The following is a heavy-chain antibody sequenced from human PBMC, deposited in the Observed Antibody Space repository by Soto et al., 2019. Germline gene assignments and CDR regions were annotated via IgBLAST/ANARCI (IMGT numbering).Heavy chain of an antibody. J-gene: IGHJ6*03. CDR2: ISGSGGRT. D-gene: IGHD5-12*01. CDR1: GFTFSSYA. CDR3: AKVGATAGYYYYNYMDV. V-gene: IGHV3-23*01. Sequence: EVQLLESGGGLVQPGGSLRLSCAASGFTFSSYAMSWVRQAPGKGLEWVSAISGSGGRTYYADSVKGRFTISRDNSKNTLYLQMNSLRAEDTAVYYCAKVGATAGYYYYNYMDVWGKGTTVTVSS.